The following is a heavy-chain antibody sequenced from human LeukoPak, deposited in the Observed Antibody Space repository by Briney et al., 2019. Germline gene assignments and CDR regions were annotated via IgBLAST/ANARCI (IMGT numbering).Heavy chain of an antibody. D-gene: IGHD3-10*01. Sequence: KSSETLSLTCTVSGGSISSYYWSWIRQPPGKGLEWIGYIYYSGSTNYNPSLKSRVTISVDTSKNQFSLKLSSVTAADTAVYYCARHTYGSELDWFDPWGQGTLVTVSS. CDR1: GGSISSYY. V-gene: IGHV4-59*08. CDR3: ARHTYGSELDWFDP. CDR2: IYYSGST. J-gene: IGHJ5*02.